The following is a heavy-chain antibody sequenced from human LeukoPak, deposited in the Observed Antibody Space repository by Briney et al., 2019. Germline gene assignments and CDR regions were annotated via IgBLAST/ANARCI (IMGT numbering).Heavy chain of an antibody. CDR1: GGTFSSYA. D-gene: IGHD6-13*01. J-gene: IGHJ5*01. V-gene: IGHV1-69*13. CDR3: ARPGASSPGNWFAS. CDR2: IIPIFGTA. Sequence: ASVKVSCKASGGTFSSYAISWVRQAPGQGLEWMGGIIPIFGTANYAQKFQGRVTITADESTSTAYMELSSLRSEDTAVYYCARPGASSPGNWFASWGQGTLVTVSS.